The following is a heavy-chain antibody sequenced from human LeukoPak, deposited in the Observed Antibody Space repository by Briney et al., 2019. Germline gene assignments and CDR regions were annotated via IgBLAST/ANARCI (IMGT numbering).Heavy chain of an antibody. CDR1: GGSFSGYY. CDR3: ARKSGSPPSGFDL. V-gene: IGHV4-34*01. J-gene: IGHJ2*01. D-gene: IGHD6-13*01. CDR2: INHSGST. Sequence: PSETLSLTCAVYGGSFSGYYWSWIRQPPGKGLEWIGEINHSGSTNYNPSLKSRVTISVDTSKNQFSLKLSSVTAADTAVYYCARKSGSPPSGFDLWGRGTLVTVSS.